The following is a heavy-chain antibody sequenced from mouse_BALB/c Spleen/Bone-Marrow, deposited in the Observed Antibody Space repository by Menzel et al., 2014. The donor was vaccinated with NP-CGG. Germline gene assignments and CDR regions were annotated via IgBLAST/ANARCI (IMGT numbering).Heavy chain of an antibody. Sequence: EVKLMESGGGLVQLGGSLKLSCAASGFDFXRYWMTWVRQAPGKGLEWIGEINPDSSTINYTPSLKDKFIISRDNAKNTLYLQMSKVRSEDTALYCCAKNYYYGYVAYWGQGTLVTVSA. CDR3: AKNYYYGYVAY. J-gene: IGHJ3*01. D-gene: IGHD1-2*01. CDR2: INPDSSTI. V-gene: IGHV4-1*02. CDR1: GFDFXRYW.